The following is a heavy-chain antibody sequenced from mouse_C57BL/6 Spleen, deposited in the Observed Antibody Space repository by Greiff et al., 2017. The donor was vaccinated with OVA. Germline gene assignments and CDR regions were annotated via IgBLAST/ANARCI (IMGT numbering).Heavy chain of an antibody. D-gene: IGHD2-12*01. V-gene: IGHV7-3*01. CDR1: GFTFTDYY. CDR2: IRNTANGYTT. J-gene: IGHJ1*03. Sequence: EVKLVESGGGLVQPGGSLSLSCAASGFTFTDYYMSWVRQPPGKALEWLGFIRNTANGYTTEYSASVKGRFTISRDNSQSILYLQMNALRAEDSATYDCARCCYPYFDVWGTGTTVTVSS. CDR3: ARCCYPYFDV.